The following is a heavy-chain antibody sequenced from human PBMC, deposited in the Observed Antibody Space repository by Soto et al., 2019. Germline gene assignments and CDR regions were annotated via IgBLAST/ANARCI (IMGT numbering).Heavy chain of an antibody. V-gene: IGHV4-59*01. J-gene: IGHJ4*02. CDR2: IYYSGST. CDR3: ARDRSGCNDY. CDR1: GDSISSSY. D-gene: IGHD5-12*01. Sequence: SETLSLTCSVSGDSISSSYWSWIRQPPGKGLEWIGYIYYSGSTNYNPSLKSRVTISVDTSKNQFSLKLSSVTAADTAVYYCARDRSGCNDYWGQGTLVTVSS.